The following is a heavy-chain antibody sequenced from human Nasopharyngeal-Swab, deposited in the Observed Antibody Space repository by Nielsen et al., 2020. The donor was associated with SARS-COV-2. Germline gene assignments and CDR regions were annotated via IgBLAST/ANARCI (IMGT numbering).Heavy chain of an antibody. V-gene: IGHV3-43*01. CDR3: AGMGYGSGNSTTKYYFDY. CDR2: ISWDGGST. CDR1: GFTFDDYT. J-gene: IGHJ4*02. D-gene: IGHD3-10*01. Sequence: GESLKIFCAASGFTFDDYTMHWVRQAPGKGLEWVSLISWDGGSTYYADSVKGRFTISRDNSKNSLYLQMNSLRTEDTALYYCAGMGYGSGNSTTKYYFDYWGQGTLVTVSS.